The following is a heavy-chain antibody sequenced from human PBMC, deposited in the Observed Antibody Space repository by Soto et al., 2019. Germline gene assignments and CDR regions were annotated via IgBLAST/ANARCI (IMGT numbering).Heavy chain of an antibody. CDR2: ISPGNGDT. CDR3: ARNFAGAARPDF. Sequence: QVQLVQSGAEVKRPGASVKVSCKASGYTFGSFSIHWVRQAPGQSLEWVGWISPGNGDTQYSQKFQGRVTISRDRSATTTYMELSSLRSEDTAVYYCARNFAGAARPDFWGQGTLVTVSS. CDR1: GYTFGSFS. V-gene: IGHV1-3*01. J-gene: IGHJ4*02. D-gene: IGHD6-6*01.